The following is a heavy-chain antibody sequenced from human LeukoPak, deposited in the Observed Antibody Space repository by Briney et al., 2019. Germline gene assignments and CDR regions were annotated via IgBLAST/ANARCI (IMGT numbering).Heavy chain of an antibody. CDR2: IYYSGST. CDR3: ARIAVEGFGVVIDY. CDR1: GGSISSSSYY. J-gene: IGHJ4*02. V-gene: IGHV4-39*01. D-gene: IGHD3-3*01. Sequence: SETLSLTFTVSGGSISSSSYYWGWIRQPPGKGLEWIGSIYYSGSTYYNPSLKSRVTISVDTSKNQFSLKLSSVTAADTAVYYCARIAVEGFGVVIDYWGQGTLVTVSS.